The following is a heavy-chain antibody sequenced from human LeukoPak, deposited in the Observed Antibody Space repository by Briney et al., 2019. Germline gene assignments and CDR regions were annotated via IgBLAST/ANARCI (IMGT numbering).Heavy chain of an antibody. CDR2: IRGSSTTI. Sequence: PGGSLRLSCAASGFSFSTSSMSCVRQTTGKGLEWISYIRGSSTTIYSADSVKGRFTISRDNARNSLYLQMNDLRAEDTGVYFCARDARSHCGTDACYGPYFDYWGQGSLVTVSS. D-gene: IGHD2-2*01. CDR3: ARDARSHCGTDACYGPYFDY. CDR1: GFSFSTSS. V-gene: IGHV3-48*01. J-gene: IGHJ4*02.